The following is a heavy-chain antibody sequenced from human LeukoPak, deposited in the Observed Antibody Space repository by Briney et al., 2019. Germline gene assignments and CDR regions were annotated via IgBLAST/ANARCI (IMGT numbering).Heavy chain of an antibody. Sequence: GGSLRLSCAASGFTFSNYAMNWVRQAPGKGLEWVSSISGGGDGTHYADSVKGRFTISRDNSKNTLYLQMNSLRAEDAAVYYCARQATAATMHFDYWGQGTLVTVSS. CDR1: GFTFSNYA. J-gene: IGHJ4*02. CDR3: ARQATAATMHFDY. V-gene: IGHV3-23*01. D-gene: IGHD6-25*01. CDR2: ISGGGDGT.